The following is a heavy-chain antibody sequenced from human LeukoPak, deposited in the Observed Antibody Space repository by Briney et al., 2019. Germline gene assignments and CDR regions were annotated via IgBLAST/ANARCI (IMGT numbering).Heavy chain of an antibody. Sequence: PSETLSLTCTVSGGSISSGDYYWGWIRQPPGKGREWILYISSSASTYYNPSLKTRFTISVPTSKTQFSLKLSSVTAADTAVYYCARERLIAALSFDYWGQGTLVTVSS. CDR2: ISSSAST. V-gene: IGHV4-30-4*01. J-gene: IGHJ4*02. CDR1: GGSISSGDYY. CDR3: ARERLIAALSFDY. D-gene: IGHD6-6*01.